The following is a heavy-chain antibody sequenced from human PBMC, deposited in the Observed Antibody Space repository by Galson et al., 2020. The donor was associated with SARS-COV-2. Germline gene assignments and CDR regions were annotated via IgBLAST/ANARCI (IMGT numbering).Heavy chain of an antibody. CDR3: ARGPFAGSINYYYYGMDV. CDR2: IGTAGDT. D-gene: IGHD3-10*01. CDR1: GFTFSSYD. V-gene: IGHV3-13*01. Sequence: GESLKISCAASGFTFSSYDMHWVRQATGKGLEWVSAIGTAGDTYYPGSVKGRFTISRENAKNSLYLQMNSLRAGDTAVYYCARGPFAGSINYYYYGMDVWGQGTTVTVS. J-gene: IGHJ6*02.